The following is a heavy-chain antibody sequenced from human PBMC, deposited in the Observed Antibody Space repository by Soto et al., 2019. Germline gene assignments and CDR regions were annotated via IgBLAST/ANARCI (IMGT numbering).Heavy chain of an antibody. CDR1: GFIVSSNY. D-gene: IGHD6-13*01. V-gene: IGHV3-66*01. CDR3: ARAGISQAAAGSLDCCPIDS. J-gene: IGHJ4*02. Sequence: EVQLVESGGGLVQPGGSLRLSCAASGFIVSSNYMSWVRQAPGKGLERVSIIYSGGTTYYADSVKGRFTISRDNSKNTLYLQMNSLRAEDTAVYYCARAGISQAAAGSLDCCPIDSWGQGTLVTVSS. CDR2: IYSGGTT.